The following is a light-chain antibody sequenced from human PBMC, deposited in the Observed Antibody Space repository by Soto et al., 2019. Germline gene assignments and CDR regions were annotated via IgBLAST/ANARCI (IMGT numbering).Light chain of an antibody. CDR2: DAS. V-gene: IGKV3-11*01. CDR1: QSVSSF. Sequence: EIVLTQSPATLSLSPGERVTLSCRASQSVSSFLAWCQQQPGQAPRLLIYDASNRATGIPARFSGSGSGTDFTLTISSLEPEDFAVYYCQQRSNFMYTFGQGTKLELK. CDR3: QQRSNFMYT. J-gene: IGKJ2*01.